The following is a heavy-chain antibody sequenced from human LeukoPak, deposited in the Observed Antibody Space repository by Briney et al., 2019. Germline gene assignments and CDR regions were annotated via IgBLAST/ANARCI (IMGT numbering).Heavy chain of an antibody. D-gene: IGHD3-22*01. CDR3: ARDPYDSSGLGAFDI. CDR2: IIPIFGTA. J-gene: IGHJ3*02. CDR1: GYTFTGYY. V-gene: IGHV1-69*06. Sequence: SVKVSCKASGYTFTGYYMHWVRQAPGQGLEWMGGIIPIFGTANYAQKFQGRVTITADKSTSTAYMELSSLRSEDTAVYYCARDPYDSSGLGAFDIWGQGTMVTVSS.